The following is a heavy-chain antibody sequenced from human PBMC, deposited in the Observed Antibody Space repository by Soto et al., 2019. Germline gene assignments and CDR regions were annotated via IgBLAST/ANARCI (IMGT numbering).Heavy chain of an antibody. Sequence: QVQLVQSGAEVKKPGASVKVSCKASGDTFTDYYIHWVRQAPGQGLEWMGTVNPSGGHTTYAQHFLGRKTMTRDTSTSTLYIEPTSLTSEDTAVYYCARGGHVVVVTAALDCWGQGALVTVSS. J-gene: IGHJ4*02. CDR1: GDTFTDYY. CDR2: VNPSGGHT. V-gene: IGHV1-46*01. D-gene: IGHD2-21*02. CDR3: ARGGHVVVVTAALDC.